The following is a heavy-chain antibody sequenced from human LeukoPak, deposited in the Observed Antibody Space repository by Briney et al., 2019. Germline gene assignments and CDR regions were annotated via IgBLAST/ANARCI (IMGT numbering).Heavy chain of an antibody. CDR1: GGSFSGYY. CDR3: ARAGGTYYYDSSGYYRLRFDY. CDR2: INHSGST. J-gene: IGHJ4*02. D-gene: IGHD3-22*01. V-gene: IGHV4-34*01. Sequence: SETLSLTCAVYGGSFSGYYWSWIRQPPGKGLEWIGEINHSGSTNYNPSFKSRVTISVDTSKNQFSLKLSSVTAADTAVYYCARAGGTYYYDSSGYYRLRFDYWGPGTLVTVSS.